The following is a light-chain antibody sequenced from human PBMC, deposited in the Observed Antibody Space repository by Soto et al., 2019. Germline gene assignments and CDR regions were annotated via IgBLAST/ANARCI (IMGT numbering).Light chain of an antibody. J-gene: IGKJ5*01. CDR1: QSVRSN. CDR3: QQRSNWPLT. V-gene: IGKV3-11*01. CDR2: DAS. Sequence: EIVMTQSPAPLSVSPGERATLSCRASQSVRSNLAWYQQKPGQAPNLLIYDASNRATGIPARFSGSGSGTDCTLTISSLEPEDFAVYYCQQRSNWPLTLGQGTRLEIK.